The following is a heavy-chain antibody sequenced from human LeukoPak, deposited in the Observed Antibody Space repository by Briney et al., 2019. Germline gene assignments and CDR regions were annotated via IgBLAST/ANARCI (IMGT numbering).Heavy chain of an antibody. V-gene: IGHV3-48*03. CDR2: ISSSGSTI. D-gene: IGHD6-19*01. CDR3: ARDSSAWYELYYFDY. CDR1: GFTFSSYE. J-gene: IGHJ4*02. Sequence: GGSLRLSCAASGFTFSSYEMNWVRQAPGKGLEWVSYISSSGSTIYYADSVKGRFTISRDNAKNSLYLQMNSLRAEDTAVYYCARDSSAWYELYYFDYWGQGTLVTVSS.